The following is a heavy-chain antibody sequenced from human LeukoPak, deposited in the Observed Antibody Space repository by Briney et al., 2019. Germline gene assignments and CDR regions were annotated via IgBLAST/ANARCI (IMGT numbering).Heavy chain of an antibody. D-gene: IGHD1-26*01. CDR1: GFTFSSYA. CDR2: ITGSDDNT. J-gene: IGHJ4*02. CDR3: AKCMYSGHRRNIFDY. Sequence: GGSLTLSCAVSGFTFSSYAMSWVRQAPGKGLEWVSVITGSDDNTYYADSVKGRFTISRDNSKNTLDPQMNSLRADDTAIYYCAKCMYSGHRRNIFDYWGQGTLVTVSS. V-gene: IGHV3-23*01.